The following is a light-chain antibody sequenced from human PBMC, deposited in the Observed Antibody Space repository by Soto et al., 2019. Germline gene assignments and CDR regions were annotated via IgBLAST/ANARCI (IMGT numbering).Light chain of an antibody. V-gene: IGLV2-14*01. CDR1: SSDVGGHNF. J-gene: IGLJ3*02. CDR3: KSYTSTFTWV. Sequence: QSALTQPASVSGAPGQSITISCAGTSSDVGGHNFVSWYQQHPGKAPKLMIYEVTNRPSGVSDRFSGSKSGNTASLTISGLEAEDEADYYCKSYTSTFTWVFGGGTKLTVL. CDR2: EVT.